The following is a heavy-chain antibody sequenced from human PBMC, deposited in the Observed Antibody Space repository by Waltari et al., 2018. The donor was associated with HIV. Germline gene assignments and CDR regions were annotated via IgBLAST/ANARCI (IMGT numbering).Heavy chain of an antibody. D-gene: IGHD2-21*02. Sequence: EVQLVESGGGLVQHGGSLRLSCEASGFSFIKYSMHWVRQAPGKGLEWVSYISSGSSARYYADSLKGRFTISRDNAKNSLYLQMYSLRPEDTAVYYCARDGDRRDFDYWGQGTLVTVSS. CDR3: ARDGDRRDFDY. V-gene: IGHV3-48*01. J-gene: IGHJ4*02. CDR2: ISSGSSAR. CDR1: GFSFIKYS.